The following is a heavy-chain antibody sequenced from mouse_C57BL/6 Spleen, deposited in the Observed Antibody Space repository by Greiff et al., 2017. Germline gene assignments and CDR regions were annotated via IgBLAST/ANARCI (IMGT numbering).Heavy chain of an antibody. Sequence: VQLQQSGAELARPGASVKLSCKASGYTFTSYGISWVKQRTGQGLEWIGEIYPRSGNTYYNEKFKGKATLTADKSSSTAYMELRSLTSEDSAVYFCARCTTVVDYYAMDYWGQGTSVTVSS. D-gene: IGHD1-1*01. CDR1: GYTFTSYG. V-gene: IGHV1-81*01. CDR3: ARCTTVVDYYAMDY. CDR2: IYPRSGNT. J-gene: IGHJ4*01.